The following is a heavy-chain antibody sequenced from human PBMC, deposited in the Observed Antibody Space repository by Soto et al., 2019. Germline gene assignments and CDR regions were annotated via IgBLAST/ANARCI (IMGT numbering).Heavy chain of an antibody. D-gene: IGHD6-13*01. CDR2: IYHSGST. J-gene: IGHJ5*02. CDR3: AGLLAAAGGVNWFDP. CDR1: GGSISSGGYS. V-gene: IGHV4-30-2*01. Sequence: SETLSLTCAVSGGSISSGGYSWSWIRQPPGKGLEWIGYIYHSGSTYYNPSLKSRVTISVDRSKNQFSLKLSSVTAADTAVYYCAGLLAAAGGVNWFDPWGQGTLVTVSS.